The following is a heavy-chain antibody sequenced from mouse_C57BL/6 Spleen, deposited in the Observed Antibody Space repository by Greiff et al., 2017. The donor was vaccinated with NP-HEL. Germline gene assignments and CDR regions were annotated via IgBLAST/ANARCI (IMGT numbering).Heavy chain of an antibody. CDR2: ISYDGSN. CDR1: GYSITSGYY. D-gene: IGHD2-2*01. V-gene: IGHV3-6*01. Sequence: EVQLQQSGPGLVKPSQSLSLTCSVTGYSITSGYYWNWIRQFPGNKLEWMGYISYDGSNNYNPSLKNRISITRDTSKNQFFLKLNSVTTEDTATYSCARSGYDAFAYWGQGTLVTVSA. CDR3: ARSGYDAFAY. J-gene: IGHJ3*01.